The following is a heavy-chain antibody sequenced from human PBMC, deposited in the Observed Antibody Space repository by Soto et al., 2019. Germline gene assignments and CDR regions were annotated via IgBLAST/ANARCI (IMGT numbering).Heavy chain of an antibody. CDR1: GGSISSGDYY. V-gene: IGHV4-30-4*01. Sequence: QVQLQESGPGLVKPSQTLSLTCTVSGGSISSGDYYWSWIRQPPGKGLEWVGYLYYSGTTYYIPSLTSRVTIAVDTSKNQYSLELSSVTAADTAVYYCARRPQDCSGVRCYLYFHHWGQGTLVTVSS. D-gene: IGHD2-15*01. CDR3: ARRPQDCSGVRCYLYFHH. J-gene: IGHJ1*01. CDR2: LYYSGTT.